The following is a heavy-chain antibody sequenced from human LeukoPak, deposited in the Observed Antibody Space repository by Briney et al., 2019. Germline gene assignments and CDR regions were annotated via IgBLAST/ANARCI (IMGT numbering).Heavy chain of an antibody. J-gene: IGHJ5*01. V-gene: IGHV1-2*02. Sequence: ASVKVSRKASGYMFTANWLRWVQQAPGQGLEWMGFVNPDRGGAIVAQRFQDRVSMTSDTSISTAYMELNRLTSDDTAVYYCARDRPHNWLDSWGQGTLVTVSS. CDR1: GYMFTANW. CDR2: VNPDRGGA. D-gene: IGHD6-6*01. CDR3: ARDRPHNWLDS.